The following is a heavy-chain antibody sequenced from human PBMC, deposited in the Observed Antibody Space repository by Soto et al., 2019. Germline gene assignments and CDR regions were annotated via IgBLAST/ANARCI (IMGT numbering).Heavy chain of an antibody. Sequence: GGSLRLSCAASGFTFSDYYMSWIRPAPGKGLEWVSYISSSGSTIYYADSVKGRFTISRDNAKNSLYLQMNSLRAEDTAVYYCARDRGGCSGGSCYPGWFDPWGQGTLVTVSS. J-gene: IGHJ5*02. D-gene: IGHD2-15*01. CDR2: ISSSGSTI. CDR1: GFTFSDYY. V-gene: IGHV3-11*01. CDR3: ARDRGGCSGGSCYPGWFDP.